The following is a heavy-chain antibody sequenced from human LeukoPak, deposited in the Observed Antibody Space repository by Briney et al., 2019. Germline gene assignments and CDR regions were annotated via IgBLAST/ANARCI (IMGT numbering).Heavy chain of an antibody. J-gene: IGHJ6*02. CDR1: GHTFTGYY. Sequence: GASVKVSCKASGHTFTGYYMHWVRQAPGQGLEWMGWIHPDSGGTNYAQKFQGRVTMTRDTSISTAYMGLSRLRSDDTAVYYCATNPYDTFYGMDVWGQGTTVTVSS. V-gene: IGHV1-2*02. CDR2: IHPDSGGT. CDR3: ATNPYDTFYGMDV. D-gene: IGHD3-22*01.